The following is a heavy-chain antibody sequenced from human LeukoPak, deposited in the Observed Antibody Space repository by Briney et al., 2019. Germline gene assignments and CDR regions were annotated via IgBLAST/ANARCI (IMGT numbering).Heavy chain of an antibody. CDR3: ARAQYYDSSGYYYEDYFQH. Sequence: GGSLRLSCAASGFTFSSYSMNWVRQAPGKGLEWISYISSSTSTIYYADSVKGRFTISRDNAKNSLYLQMNSLRDEDTAVYYCARAQYYDSSGYYYEDYFQHWGQGTLVTVSS. D-gene: IGHD3-22*01. CDR1: GFTFSSYS. V-gene: IGHV3-48*02. CDR2: ISSSTSTI. J-gene: IGHJ1*01.